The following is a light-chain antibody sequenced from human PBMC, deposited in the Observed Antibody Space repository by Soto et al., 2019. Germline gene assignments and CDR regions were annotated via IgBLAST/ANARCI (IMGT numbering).Light chain of an antibody. CDR1: QTVNRNY. CDR3: QQYIDSPRT. J-gene: IGKJ1*01. CDR2: GVS. Sequence: EIILTQSPGTLALSPGDGATLSCRASQTVNRNYLAWYHQRPGQPPRLLIHGVSNRASGVPDRFSGDGSGTEFTLTIGRLDPDDFGVYYCQQYIDSPRTFGQGTRVEVK. V-gene: IGKV3-20*01.